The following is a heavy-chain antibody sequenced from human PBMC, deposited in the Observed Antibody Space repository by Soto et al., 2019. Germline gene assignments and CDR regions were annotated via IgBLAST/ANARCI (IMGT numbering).Heavy chain of an antibody. V-gene: IGHV2-5*02. CDR2: IYWDGDK. CDR3: VQTHKWLKFDY. CDR1: GFSLTTSGVG. J-gene: IGHJ4*02. D-gene: IGHD5-12*01. Sequence: QITLKESGPTLVKPTQTLTLTCTFSGFSLTTSGVGVGWIRQPPGKALEWLALIYWDGDKRYSPSLKSRLTIMKDTSKNPVVLIMTNMDPVDPAKYYCVQTHKWLKFDYWGQGTLVTVSS.